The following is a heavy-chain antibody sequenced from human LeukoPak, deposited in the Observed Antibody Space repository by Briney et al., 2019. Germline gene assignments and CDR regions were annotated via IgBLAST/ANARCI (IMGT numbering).Heavy chain of an antibody. CDR2: INPNSGGT. CDR1: GYTFTGYY. V-gene: IGHV1-2*02. Sequence: GASVKVSCKASGYTFTGYYMHWGRQAPGQGLEWMGWINPNSGGTNYAQKFQGRVTMTRDTSISTAYMELSRLRSDDTAVYYCARSLVYCTNGVCYSDYWGQGTLVTVYS. D-gene: IGHD2-8*01. J-gene: IGHJ4*02. CDR3: ARSLVYCTNGVCYSDY.